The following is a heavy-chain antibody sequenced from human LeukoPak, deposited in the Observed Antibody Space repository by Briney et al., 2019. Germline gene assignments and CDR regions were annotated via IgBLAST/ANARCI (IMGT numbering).Heavy chain of an antibody. CDR2: INPNSGGT. J-gene: IGHJ4*02. Sequence: GASVKVSCKASGYTFTGYYMHWVRQAPGQGLEWMGWINPNSGGTNYAQKFQGRVTMTRDTSISTAYMELSRLRSDDTAVYYCARIRSLEWLSTDEDFDYWGQGTLVTVSS. CDR3: ARIRSLEWLSTDEDFDY. V-gene: IGHV1-2*02. CDR1: GYTFTGYY. D-gene: IGHD3-3*01.